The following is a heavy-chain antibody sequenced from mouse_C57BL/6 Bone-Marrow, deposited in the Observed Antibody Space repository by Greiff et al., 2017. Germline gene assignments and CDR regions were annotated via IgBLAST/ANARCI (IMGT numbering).Heavy chain of an antibody. CDR3: ARWGPHYPDWYFDV. CDR1: GIDFSRYW. J-gene: IGHJ1*03. D-gene: IGHD1-2*01. V-gene: IGHV4-1*01. Sequence: CEASGIDFSRYWMSWVRRAPGKGLEWIGEINPDSSTINYAPSLTDKFIISRDNAKNTLYLQMNKVRSEDTALYYRARWGPHYPDWYFDVWGTGTTVTVSS. CDR2: INPDSSTI.